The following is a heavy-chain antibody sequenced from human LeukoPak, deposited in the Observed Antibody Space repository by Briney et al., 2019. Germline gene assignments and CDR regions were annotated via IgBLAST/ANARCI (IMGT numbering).Heavy chain of an antibody. D-gene: IGHD3-22*01. CDR3: AKGLGDSIGYYGRPIDY. V-gene: IGHV3-23*01. CDR2: ISGGGGST. Sequence: GGSLRLSCAASGITFSSYAMSWVRQAPGKGLEWVSVISGGGGSTHYADSVKGRFTVSRDNSRNTLYVQMNSLRAEDTAAYYCAKGLGDSIGYYGRPIDYWGQGTLVTVSS. J-gene: IGHJ4*02. CDR1: GITFSSYA.